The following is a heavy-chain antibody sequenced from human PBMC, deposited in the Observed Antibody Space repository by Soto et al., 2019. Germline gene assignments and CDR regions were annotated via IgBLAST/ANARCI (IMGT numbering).Heavy chain of an antibody. J-gene: IGHJ4*02. CDR3: AGLDYAYSGTGSVDH. CDR2: IYYSGST. Sequence: SETRSLTCTVSGGSVSNSNFYWGWIRQPPGRGLEWIGSIYYSGSTYYNPSFQRRVTISVDTSQNQFSLKLTSLTAADTAVYYCAGLDYAYSGTGSVDHWGQGTLVTV. V-gene: IGHV4-39*01. CDR1: GGSVSNSNFY. D-gene: IGHD4-17*01.